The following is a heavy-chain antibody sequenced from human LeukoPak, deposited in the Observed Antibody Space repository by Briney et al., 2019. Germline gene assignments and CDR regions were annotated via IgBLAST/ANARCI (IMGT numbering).Heavy chain of an antibody. CDR1: GGSFSGYY. CDR3: ARDGPPATYYDFWSGYYTGPFDY. Sequence: ASETLSLTCAVYGGSFSGYYWSWIRQPPGKGLEWIGEINHSGSTNYNPSLKSRVTISVDTSKNQFSLKLNSVTPEDTAVYYCARDGPPATYYDFWSGYYTGPFDYWGQGTLVTVSS. J-gene: IGHJ4*02. CDR2: INHSGST. D-gene: IGHD3-3*01. V-gene: IGHV4-34*01.